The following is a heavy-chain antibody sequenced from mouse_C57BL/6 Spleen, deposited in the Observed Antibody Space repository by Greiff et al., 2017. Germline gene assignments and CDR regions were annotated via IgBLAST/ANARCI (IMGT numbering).Heavy chain of an antibody. CDR1: GFSLTSYA. Sequence: VQLVESGPGLVAPSQSLSITCTVSGFSLTSYAISWVRQPPGKGLEWLGVIWTGGGTNYNAALKARLSISKDNSKSQVFLKMDRLQTDDAARYYCAREGGYFEVWGTGTTVTVSS. CDR2: IWTGGGT. CDR3: AREGGYFEV. V-gene: IGHV2-9-1*01. J-gene: IGHJ1*03.